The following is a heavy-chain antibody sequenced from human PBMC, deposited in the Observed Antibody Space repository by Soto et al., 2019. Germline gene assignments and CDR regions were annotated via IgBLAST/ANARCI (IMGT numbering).Heavy chain of an antibody. D-gene: IGHD3-16*01. J-gene: IGHJ5*02. CDR1: GGSTSSYY. CDR2: IYYSGST. CDR3: ARGFSGRVLFNWFDT. Sequence: SETLSLTCTVSGGSTSSYYWSWIRQPPGKGLEWIGYIYYSGSTNYNPSLKSRVTISVDTSKNQFSLKPSPVTAADTAVYYCARGFSGRVLFNWFDTWGQGTLVTVSS. V-gene: IGHV4-59*01.